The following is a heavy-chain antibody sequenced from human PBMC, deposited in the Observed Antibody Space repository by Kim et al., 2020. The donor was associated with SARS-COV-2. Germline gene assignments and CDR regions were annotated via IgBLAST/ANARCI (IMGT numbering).Heavy chain of an antibody. CDR1: GGSISSSSYY. CDR2: IYYSGST. V-gene: IGHV4-39*01. J-gene: IGHJ4*02. D-gene: IGHD3-22*01. CDR3: ARRQQSLVVITPFDY. Sequence: SETLSLTCTVSGGSISSSSYYWGWIRQPPGKGLEWIGSIYYSGSTYYNPSLKSRVTISVDTSKNQFSLKLSSVTAADTAVYYCARRQQSLVVITPFDYWCQGTLVTVSS.